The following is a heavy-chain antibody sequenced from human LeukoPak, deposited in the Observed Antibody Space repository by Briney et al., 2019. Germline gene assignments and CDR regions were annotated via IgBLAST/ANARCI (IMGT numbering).Heavy chain of an antibody. J-gene: IGHJ4*02. V-gene: IGHV4-59*01. CDR2: LFYSGST. CDR1: GGSISSYY. CDR3: ATVAVIRGVTYFDY. D-gene: IGHD3-10*01. Sequence: SETLSLTCTVSGGSISSYYWSWIRQPPGKGLEWIAYLFYSGSTDYNPSLESRVTISVDTSKNQFSLKLRSVTTADTAVYYCATVAVIRGVTYFDYWGQGTLVTVSS.